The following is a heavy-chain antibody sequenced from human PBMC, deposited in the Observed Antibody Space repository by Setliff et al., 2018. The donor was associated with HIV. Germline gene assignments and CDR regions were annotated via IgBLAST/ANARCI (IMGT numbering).Heavy chain of an antibody. J-gene: IGHJ4*02. V-gene: IGHV3-30*01. Sequence: GSLRLSCAASGFAFRNYLFHWVRQAPGKGLEWVAIISSDGSDKNYADSVKGRFTVSRDNSKNTLYLQMNSLRSEDTAVYYCSRHLGYCSTTNSCWGQGTPVTVSS. CDR2: ISSDGSDK. D-gene: IGHD2-2*03. CDR3: SRHLGYCSTTNSC. CDR1: GFAFRNYL.